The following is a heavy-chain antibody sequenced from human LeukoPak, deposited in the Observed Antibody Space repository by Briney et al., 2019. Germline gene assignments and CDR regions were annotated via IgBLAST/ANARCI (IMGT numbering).Heavy chain of an antibody. CDR2: ISSSGSTI. V-gene: IGHV3-11*01. D-gene: IGHD2-15*01. J-gene: IGHJ6*02. CDR3: ARGDKDYYYGMDV. Sequence: PGGSLRLSCAASGFTFSDYYMNWIRRAPGKGLEWVSYISSSGSTIYYADSVKGRFAISRDNAKNSLYLQMNSLRAEDTAVYYCARGDKDYYYGMDVWGQGTTVTVSS. CDR1: GFTFSDYY.